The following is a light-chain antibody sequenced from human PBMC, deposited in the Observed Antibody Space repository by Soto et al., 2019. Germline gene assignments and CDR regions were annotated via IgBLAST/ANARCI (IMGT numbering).Light chain of an antibody. J-gene: IGKJ4*01. CDR1: QRVSSY. V-gene: IGKV3-11*01. Sequence: EIVMTPSPATLSVSPGERATLSCRASQRVSSYLAWYQQKPGQAPRLLIYDASNRATGIPARFSGSGSGTDFTLTISSLEPEDFAVYYCQQRSNWPLTFGGGTKVDIK. CDR2: DAS. CDR3: QQRSNWPLT.